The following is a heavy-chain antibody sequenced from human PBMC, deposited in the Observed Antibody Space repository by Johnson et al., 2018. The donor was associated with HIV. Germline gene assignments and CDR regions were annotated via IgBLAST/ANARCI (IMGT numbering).Heavy chain of an antibody. Sequence: VQLVESGGGLVQPGRSLRLSCAASGFTFDDYAMHWVRQAPGKGLEWVSGISWNSGSIGYADSVKGRFTISRDNAKNSLYLQMNSLRAEDTALYYCAKDKLERQTCDAFDIWGQGTMVTVSS. CDR3: AKDKLERQTCDAFDI. D-gene: IGHD1-1*01. V-gene: IGHV3-9*01. CDR2: ISWNSGSI. J-gene: IGHJ3*02. CDR1: GFTFDDYA.